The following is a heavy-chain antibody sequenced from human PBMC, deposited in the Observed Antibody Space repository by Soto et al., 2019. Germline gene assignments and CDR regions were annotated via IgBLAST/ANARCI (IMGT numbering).Heavy chain of an antibody. CDR3: ARQIYDSDTGPNFQYYFDS. Sequence: GESLKISCKGSGYGFAGYWITWVRQKPGKGLEWMGQIDPSDSQTYYSPSFRGHVTISATKSITTVFLQWSSLRASDTAMYYCARQIYDSDTGPNFQYYFDSWGQGTPVTVSS. V-gene: IGHV5-10-1*01. CDR1: GYGFAGYW. J-gene: IGHJ4*02. CDR2: IDPSDSQT. D-gene: IGHD3-22*01.